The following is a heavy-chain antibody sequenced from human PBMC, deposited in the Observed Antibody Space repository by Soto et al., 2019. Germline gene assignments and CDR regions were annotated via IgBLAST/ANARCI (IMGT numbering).Heavy chain of an antibody. V-gene: IGHV3-23*01. CDR2: ISGNGGT. CDR1: GFTFRIYA. CDR3: AKDAPGSGWLSDY. J-gene: IGHJ4*02. Sequence: GGSLRLSCAASGFTFRIYAMSWVRQAPGKGLQWVSTISGNGGTSYADFVRGRFTISRDNSKNTLYLQMNSLRAEDTAVYYCAKDAPGSGWLSDYWGQGTLVTVSS. D-gene: IGHD3-22*01.